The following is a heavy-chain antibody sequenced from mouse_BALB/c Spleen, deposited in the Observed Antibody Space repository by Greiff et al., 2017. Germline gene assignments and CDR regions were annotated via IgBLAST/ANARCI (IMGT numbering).Heavy chain of an antibody. V-gene: IGHV1S135*01. CDR2: IDPYYGGT. Sequence: EVQLQQSGPELVKPGASMKISCKASGYSFTGYTMNWVKQSHGKNLEWIGNIDPYYGGTSYNQKFKGKATLTVDKSSSTAYMQLKSLTSEDSAVYYCARSYDYDYAMDYGGQGTSVTVSS. CDR1: GYSFTGYT. J-gene: IGHJ4*01. CDR3: ARSYDYDYAMDY. D-gene: IGHD2-4*01.